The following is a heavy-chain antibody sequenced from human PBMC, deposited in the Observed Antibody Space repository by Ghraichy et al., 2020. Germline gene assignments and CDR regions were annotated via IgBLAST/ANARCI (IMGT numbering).Heavy chain of an antibody. CDR3: ARERDPGGSLDY. Sequence: GSLRLSCAASGFTFSSYAMHWVRQAPGKGLEWVAVISYDGSNKYYADFVKGRFTISRDNSKNTLYLQMNSLRREDTAVFYCARERDPGGSLDYWGQGTLVTVSS. CDR1: GFTFSSYA. V-gene: IGHV3-30*04. CDR2: ISYDGSNK. D-gene: IGHD3-10*01. J-gene: IGHJ4*02.